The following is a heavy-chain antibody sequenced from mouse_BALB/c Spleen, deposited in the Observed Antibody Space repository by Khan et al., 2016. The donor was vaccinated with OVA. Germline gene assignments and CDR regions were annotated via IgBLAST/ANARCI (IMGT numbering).Heavy chain of an antibody. J-gene: IGHJ4*01. CDR2: INPKNGGT. CDR1: GYTFPEYT. CDR3: AKDAGRY. V-gene: IGHV1-18*01. D-gene: IGHD3-3*01. Sequence: EVQLQESGPELVKPGASVKISCKTSGYTFPEYTVHWVKQSLGKSLDWIGVINPKNGGTAYNQKFKGKATLTVDKSSSTAYMEFRSLTSEDSSVYYCAKDAGRYWGQGTSVTVAS.